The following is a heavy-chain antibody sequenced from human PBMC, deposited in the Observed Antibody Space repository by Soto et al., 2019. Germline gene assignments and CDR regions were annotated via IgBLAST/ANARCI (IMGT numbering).Heavy chain of an antibody. Sequence: GESLKISCAASGFTFSNAWMSWVRQAPGKGLEWVGRIKSKTDGGTTDYAAPVKGRFTISRDDSKNTLYLQMNSLKTEDTAVYYCTTDPSWGDIYYFDYWGQGTLVTVSS. CDR1: GFTFSNAW. V-gene: IGHV3-15*01. CDR2: IKSKTDGGTT. D-gene: IGHD3-16*01. CDR3: TTDPSWGDIYYFDY. J-gene: IGHJ4*02.